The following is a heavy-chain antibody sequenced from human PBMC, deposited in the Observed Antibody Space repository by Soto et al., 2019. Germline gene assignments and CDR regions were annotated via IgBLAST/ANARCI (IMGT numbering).Heavy chain of an antibody. CDR3: ARGITIFGVVPG. Sequence: QVQLVQSGAEVKKPGASVKVSCKASGYTFTSYDINWVRQATGQGLEWMGWMNPKSVNTGYAQKFQGRVTMTRNTSISTAYMELSSLRSEDTAVYYCARGITIFGVVPGWGQGTLVTVSS. CDR1: GYTFTSYD. J-gene: IGHJ4*02. D-gene: IGHD3-3*01. V-gene: IGHV1-8*01. CDR2: MNPKSVNT.